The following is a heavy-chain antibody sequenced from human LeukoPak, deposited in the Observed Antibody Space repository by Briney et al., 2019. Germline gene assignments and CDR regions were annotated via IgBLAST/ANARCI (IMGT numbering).Heavy chain of an antibody. V-gene: IGHV4-59*01. Sequence: SETLSLTCTVSGGSISSYYWSWIRQPPGKGLKWIGYIYYSGSTNHNPSLKSRVTISVDTSKNQFSLKLSSVTAADTAVYYCARVPGGDYVRYYYYYYMDVWGKGTTVTVSS. D-gene: IGHD4-17*01. J-gene: IGHJ6*03. CDR3: ARVPGGDYVRYYYYYYMDV. CDR2: IYYSGST. CDR1: GGSISSYY.